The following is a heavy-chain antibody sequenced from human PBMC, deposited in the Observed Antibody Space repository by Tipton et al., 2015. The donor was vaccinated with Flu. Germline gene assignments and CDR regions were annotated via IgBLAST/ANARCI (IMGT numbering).Heavy chain of an antibody. D-gene: IGHD3-10*01. Sequence: LRLTCTVSGYSISSGYYWGWIRQPPGKGLEWIGSTYHSGSTYYNPSLKSRVTISVDTSKNQFSLKLSSVTAADTAVYYCARVLVGYYGSGSYRRYNWFDPWGQGTLVTVSS. V-gene: IGHV4-38-2*02. CDR3: ARVLVGYYGSGSYRRYNWFDP. J-gene: IGHJ5*02. CDR2: TYHSGST. CDR1: GYSISSGYY.